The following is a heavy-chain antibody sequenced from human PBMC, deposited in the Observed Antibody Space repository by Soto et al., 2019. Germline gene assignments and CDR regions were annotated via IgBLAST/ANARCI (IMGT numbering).Heavy chain of an antibody. D-gene: IGHD4-17*01. Sequence: QVQLQQWGAGLLKPSETLSLTCAVYGGSFSGYYWSWIRQPPGKGLEWIGEINHSGSTNYNPSLKGRVTISVDTSKNQFSLKLSSVTAADTAVYYCARVQVTTDVNWGIHYYYYGMDVWGQGTTVTVSS. J-gene: IGHJ6*02. CDR2: INHSGST. V-gene: IGHV4-34*01. CDR3: ARVQVTTDVNWGIHYYYYGMDV. CDR1: GGSFSGYY.